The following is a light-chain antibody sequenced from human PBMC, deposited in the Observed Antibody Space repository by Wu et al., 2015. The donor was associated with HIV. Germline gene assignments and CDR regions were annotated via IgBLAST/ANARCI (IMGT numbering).Light chain of an antibody. CDR1: QGVGSD. Sequence: AMQLTQSPSTLSASVGDSVTITCRASQGVGSDLAWYQHKPGSSPKLLIYAASELESGVPSRFSGSGSGTDFTLTISRLQPEDFATYYCQQNRDYPLTFGPGTKVDIK. CDR2: AAS. V-gene: IGKV1D-13*01. J-gene: IGKJ3*01. CDR3: QQNRDYPLT.